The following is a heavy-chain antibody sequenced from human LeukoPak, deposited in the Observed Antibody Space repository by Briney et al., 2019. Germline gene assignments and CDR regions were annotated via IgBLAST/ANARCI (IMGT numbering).Heavy chain of an antibody. CDR1: GGSFSGYY. CDR2: INHSGST. J-gene: IGHJ6*04. D-gene: IGHD6-19*01. V-gene: IGHV4-34*01. Sequence: PSETLSLTCAVYGGSFSGYYWSWIRQPPGKGLEWIGEINHSGSTNYNPSLKSRVTISVDTSKNQFSLKLSSVTAADTAVYYCARGQWLVHNYYYGMDVWGKGTTVTVSS. CDR3: ARGQWLVHNYYYGMDV.